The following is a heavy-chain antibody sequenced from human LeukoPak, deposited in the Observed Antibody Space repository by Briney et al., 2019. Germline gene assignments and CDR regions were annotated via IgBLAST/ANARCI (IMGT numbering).Heavy chain of an antibody. CDR2: ISYDGSNK. V-gene: IGHV3-30*18. J-gene: IGHJ4*02. D-gene: IGHD4-11*01. CDR3: AKEYSNYEVYYFDY. Sequence: PGGSLRLSCAASGFTFSSYGMHWVRQAPGKGLEWVAVISYDGSNKYYADSVKGRFTISRDNSKNTLYLQMNSLRAEDTAVYYCAKEYSNYEVYYFDYWGQGTLVTVSS. CDR1: GFTFSSYG.